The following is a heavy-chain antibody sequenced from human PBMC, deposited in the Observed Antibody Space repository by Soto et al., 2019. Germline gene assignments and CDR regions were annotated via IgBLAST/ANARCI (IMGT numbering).Heavy chain of an antibody. CDR1: GGSVTSGTYY. J-gene: IGHJ6*02. D-gene: IGHD2-21*02. CDR3: ARVPVEMTSIGDYYSYGMDV. CDR2: IFYSRST. V-gene: IGHV4-61*01. Sequence: SETLCLTCTVSGGSVTSGTYYWSWIRQPPGKGLEWSGYIFYSRSTNYHPSLKSRVTISVDTSKNLDTSKNQFSLKLSSVTAADTAVYYCARVPVEMTSIGDYYSYGMDVWGQGTTVTVSS.